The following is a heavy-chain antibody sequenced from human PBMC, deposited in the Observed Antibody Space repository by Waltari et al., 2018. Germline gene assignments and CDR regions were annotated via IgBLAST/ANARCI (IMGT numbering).Heavy chain of an antibody. V-gene: IGHV4-38-2*02. D-gene: IGHD1-26*01. CDR3: ARDGSGSPVRNAFDI. CDR2: MDQSGST. Sequence: QVQLQESGPGLVKPSETLSLTCAVSGYSISSGYYWGWIRQPPGKGLEWMGRMDQSGSTNDNRTLKSRVSRSVDTAKKQFSLKLSSVTAADTAVYYGARDGSGSPVRNAFDIWGQGTMVTVSS. CDR1: GYSISSGYY. J-gene: IGHJ3*02.